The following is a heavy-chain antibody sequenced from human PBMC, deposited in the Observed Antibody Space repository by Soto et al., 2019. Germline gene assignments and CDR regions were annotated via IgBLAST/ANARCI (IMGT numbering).Heavy chain of an antibody. J-gene: IGHJ4*02. V-gene: IGHV4-39*02. D-gene: IGHD6-13*01. CDR3: ARPGGSGWFYFDS. CDR1: GESISGTIYY. Sequence: SETLSLTCIVSGESISGTIYYWGWIRQPPGKGLEWIGSNYYSGSTYYNPSLKSRVTISVDTSKNHFSLKLTSVTAADTAVYYCARPGGSGWFYFDSWGQGSQVTVSS. CDR2: NYYSGST.